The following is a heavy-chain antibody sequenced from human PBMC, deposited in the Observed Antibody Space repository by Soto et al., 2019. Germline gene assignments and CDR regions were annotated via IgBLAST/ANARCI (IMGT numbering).Heavy chain of an antibody. CDR2: IDPRDSQT. Sequence: GQSLKISCTVFVYTFTTFWISWVRQMPGKGLEWMGRIDPRDSQTNYSPSFQGHVTISVDKSISTAYLQWDSLKASDTAMYYCARLFCSTDTCDSWFDPWGQGTLVTVSS. D-gene: IGHD1-26*01. CDR3: ARLFCSTDTCDSWFDP. J-gene: IGHJ5*02. CDR1: VYTFTTFW. V-gene: IGHV5-10-1*01.